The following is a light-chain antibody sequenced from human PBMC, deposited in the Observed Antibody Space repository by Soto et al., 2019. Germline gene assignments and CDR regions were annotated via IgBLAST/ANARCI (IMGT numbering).Light chain of an antibody. CDR1: QSLGRN. CDR2: NAS. Sequence: EVVMTQSPVTLSVSPGERATLSCRAIQSLGRNLAWYQHKPGQAPRLLIFNASARATGVPARFSGSGSGTEFTLTISNLQSEDFAVYYCQQYNNWTPLTFGGGTKVDIK. V-gene: IGKV3-15*01. CDR3: QQYNNWTPLT. J-gene: IGKJ4*01.